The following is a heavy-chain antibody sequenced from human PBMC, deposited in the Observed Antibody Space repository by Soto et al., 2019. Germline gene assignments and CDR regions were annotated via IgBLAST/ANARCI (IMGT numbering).Heavy chain of an antibody. V-gene: IGHV3-53*01. CDR1: GFTVSSNY. J-gene: IGHJ4*02. CDR2: IYSGGST. Sequence: PGGSLRLSCAASGFTVSSNYMSWVRQAPGKGLEWVSVIYSGGSTYYADSVKGRFTISRDNSKNTLYLQMNSLRAEDTAVYYCARKIGRAYSGTKTEGYFDYWGQGTLVTVSS. D-gene: IGHD1-26*01. CDR3: ARKIGRAYSGTKTEGYFDY.